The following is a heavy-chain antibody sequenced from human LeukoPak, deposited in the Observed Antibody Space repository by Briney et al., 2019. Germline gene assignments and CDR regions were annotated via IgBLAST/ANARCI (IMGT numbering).Heavy chain of an antibody. CDR3: ARASGGENCFDP. D-gene: IGHD3-10*01. J-gene: IGHJ5*02. CDR1: GGSFSGYY. CDR2: INHSGST. Sequence: SETLSLTCAVYGGSFSGYYWSWIRQPPGKGLEWIGEINHSGSTNYNPSLKSRVTISVDTSKNQFSLKLSSVTAADTAVYYCARASGGENCFDPWGQGTLVTVSS. V-gene: IGHV4-34*01.